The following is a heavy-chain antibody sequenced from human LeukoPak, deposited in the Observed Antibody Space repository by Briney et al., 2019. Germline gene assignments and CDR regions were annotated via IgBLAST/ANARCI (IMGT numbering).Heavy chain of an antibody. J-gene: IGHJ4*02. Sequence: GGSLRLSCAASGFTFSSYSMNWVRQAPGKGLEWVSSISSSSSYIYYADSVKGRFTISRDNAKNSLYLQMNSLRAEDTAVYYCARDMSNREAFDYWGQGTLVTVSS. CDR1: GFTFSSYS. D-gene: IGHD1-14*01. CDR3: ARDMSNREAFDY. CDR2: ISSSSSYI. V-gene: IGHV3-21*01.